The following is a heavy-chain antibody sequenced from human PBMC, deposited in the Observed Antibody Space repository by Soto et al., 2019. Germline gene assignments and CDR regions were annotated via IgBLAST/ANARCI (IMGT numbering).Heavy chain of an antibody. V-gene: IGHV3-30*19. Sequence: QVQLVESGGGVVQPGRSLRLSCAASGFTFSNYGMHWVRQAPGKGLEWQAVILNDGGDQNYGDSVKGRFTISRDNSKNTLYLQINSLRVEDTAVYYCAGDDDRPDNGLDMWGQGTMATVSS. CDR3: AGDDDRPDNGLDM. CDR2: ILNDGGDQ. J-gene: IGHJ3*02. D-gene: IGHD2-8*01. CDR1: GFTFSNYG.